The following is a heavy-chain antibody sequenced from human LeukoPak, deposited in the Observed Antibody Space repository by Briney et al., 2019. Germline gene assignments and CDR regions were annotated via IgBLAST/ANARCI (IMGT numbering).Heavy chain of an antibody. D-gene: IGHD3-10*01. CDR2: LYYSGNT. Sequence: SETLSLTCTVSGGSISSSSFYWGWIRQPPGKGLEWIGSLYYSGNTYYNPSLKSRVTISVDTSKSQFSLKLSSVTATDTAVYYCARYYYGSGSYIWSDPWGQGTLVTVSS. CDR3: ARYYYGSGSYIWSDP. V-gene: IGHV4-39*01. CDR1: GGSISSSSFY. J-gene: IGHJ5*02.